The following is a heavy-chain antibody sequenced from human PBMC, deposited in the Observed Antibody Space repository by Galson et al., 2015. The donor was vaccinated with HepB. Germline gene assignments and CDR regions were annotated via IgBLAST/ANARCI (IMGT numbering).Heavy chain of an antibody. V-gene: IGHV1-2*02. CDR3: ARDKGGSGYYDY. D-gene: IGHD3-10*01. CDR2: LNSNSGGT. J-gene: IGHJ4*02. CDR1: GYTFTDYY. Sequence: SVKVSCKASGYTFTDYYMHWVRQAPGQGLEWMGWLNSNSGGTNYAQKFQGRVTMTRDTSISTAYMELSRLRSDDTAVYYCARDKGGSGYYDYWGQGTLVTVSS.